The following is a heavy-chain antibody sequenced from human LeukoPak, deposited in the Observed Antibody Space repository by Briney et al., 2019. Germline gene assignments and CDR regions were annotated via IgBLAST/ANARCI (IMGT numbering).Heavy chain of an antibody. V-gene: IGHV3-66*01. CDR2: IYSGGST. CDR3: AREMDCSGGSCYDY. D-gene: IGHD2-15*01. CDR1: GFTVSSNY. J-gene: IGHJ4*02. Sequence: PGGSLRLSCAASGFTVSSNYMSWVRQAPGKGLEWVAVIYSGGSTYYADSVKGRFTISRDNSKNKLYLQMNSLRAEDTAVYYCAREMDCSGGSCYDYWGQGTLVTVSS.